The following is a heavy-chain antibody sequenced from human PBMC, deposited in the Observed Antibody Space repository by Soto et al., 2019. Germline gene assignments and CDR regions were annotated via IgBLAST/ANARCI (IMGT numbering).Heavy chain of an antibody. D-gene: IGHD5-12*01. J-gene: IGHJ4*02. CDR1: GGSFSGYY. CDR3: ASGGQTIIPKD. CDR2: INHGGST. V-gene: IGHV4-34*02. Sequence: QVQLQQWGAGLLKPSETLSLTCAVYGGSFSGYYWSWIRQPPGKGLAWIGEINHGGSTNYNPSLKSRVTISIDTSKNQFSLKLSSVTAADTAVYYCASGGQTIIPKDWGQGTLVTVSS.